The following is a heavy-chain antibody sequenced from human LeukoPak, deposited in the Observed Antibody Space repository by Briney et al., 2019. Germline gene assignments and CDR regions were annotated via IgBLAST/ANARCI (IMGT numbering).Heavy chain of an antibody. Sequence: PGGSLRLSCAASGFPFSIYEMNCVHQAPEKGLECVSHISSSGNTIHYADSVKGRFHVSRDNAKNSVYLQMNSLRAEDPAVYYCARDEEGDYDCDYWGQGTLVTVSS. CDR2: ISSSGNTI. D-gene: IGHD4-17*01. V-gene: IGHV3-48*03. CDR3: ARDEEGDYDCDY. J-gene: IGHJ4*02. CDR1: GFPFSIYE.